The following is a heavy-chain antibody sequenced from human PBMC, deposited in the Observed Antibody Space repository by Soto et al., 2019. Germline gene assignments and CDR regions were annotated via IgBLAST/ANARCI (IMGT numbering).Heavy chain of an antibody. Sequence: EVQLVESGGGLVKPGDSLRLSCAVSGLKFSDAWMNWVRQAPGKGLEWVGRIKSKGGGETKDYAAPGKGRFAISRDDSRDTLYLQMNSSKMEDPAVYYCAWDKSARLRTDHWGQGTVVTVS. D-gene: IGHD1-26*01. CDR2: IKSKGGGETK. CDR3: AWDKSARLRTDH. V-gene: IGHV3-15*07. CDR1: GLKFSDAW. J-gene: IGHJ4*02.